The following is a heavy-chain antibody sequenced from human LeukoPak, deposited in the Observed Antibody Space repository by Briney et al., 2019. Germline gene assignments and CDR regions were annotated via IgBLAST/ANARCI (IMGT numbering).Heavy chain of an antibody. V-gene: IGHV3-7*01. J-gene: IGHJ4*02. CDR3: VRDPVDY. CDR1: GFIFSSYA. Sequence: GGSLRLSCAASGFIFSSYAMSWVRQAPGKGLEWVASIKQDASDKYYVDSVKGRFTISRDNAKNSLFLQMISLRAEDTALYYCVRDPVDYWGQGILVTVSS. CDR2: IKQDASDK.